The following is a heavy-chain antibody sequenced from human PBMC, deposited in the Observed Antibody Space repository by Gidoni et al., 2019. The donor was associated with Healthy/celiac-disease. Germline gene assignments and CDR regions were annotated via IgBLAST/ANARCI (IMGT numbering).Heavy chain of an antibody. CDR1: GFTVSSNY. CDR2: IYSGGST. D-gene: IGHD6-13*01. J-gene: IGHJ4*02. CDR3: ARSHSSSWYKY. Sequence: EVQLVESGGGLVQPGGSLRLSCAASGFTVSSNYMSWVRQAPGKGLEWVSVIYSGGSTYYADSVKGRFTISRDNSMNTLYLQMNSLRAEDTAVYYCARSHSSSWYKYWGQGTLVTVSS. V-gene: IGHV3-66*02.